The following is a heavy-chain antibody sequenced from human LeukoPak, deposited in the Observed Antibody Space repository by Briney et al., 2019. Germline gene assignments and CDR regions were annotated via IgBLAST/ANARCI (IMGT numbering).Heavy chain of an antibody. CDR3: ARRPMNWNYGGGWFDP. CDR2: IYYSGST. J-gene: IGHJ5*02. Sequence: SETLSLTCTVSGGSISSSSYYWGWIRQPPGKGLEWIGSIYYSGSTYYNPSLKRRVTISVDTSKNQFSLKLSSVTAADTAVYYCARRPMNWNYGGGWFDPWGQGTLVTVSS. D-gene: IGHD1-7*01. CDR1: GGSISSSSYY. V-gene: IGHV4-39*01.